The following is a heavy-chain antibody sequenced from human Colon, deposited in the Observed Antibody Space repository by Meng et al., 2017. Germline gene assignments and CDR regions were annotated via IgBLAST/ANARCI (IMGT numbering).Heavy chain of an antibody. CDR3: ARSSPQLNF. V-gene: IGHV1-2*02. D-gene: IGHD2-2*01. J-gene: IGHJ4*02. Sequence: QGQLLQSRAEVKKPGASVIVSCKASGYTFSDYYIHWVRQAPGQGLEWMGWIIPSSGGTNYAPKFQGRVTMTRDTSDTTAYMELSGLTSDDTAVYYCARSSPQLNFWGQGTLVTVSS. CDR1: GYTFSDYY. CDR2: IIPSSGGT.